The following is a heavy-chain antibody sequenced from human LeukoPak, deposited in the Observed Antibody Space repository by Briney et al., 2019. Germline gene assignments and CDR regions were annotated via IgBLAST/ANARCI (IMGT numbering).Heavy chain of an antibody. CDR3: ARRSGSGSYYPDY. V-gene: IGHV3-48*02. J-gene: IGHJ4*02. CDR2: ISSTSNTI. CDR1: GFTFSSYS. Sequence: GGSLRLSCAASGFTFSSYSMNWVRQAPGKGLEWVSYISSTSNTIYYTDSVKGRFTISRDNAKNSLYLQMNSLRDGDTAVYYCARRSGSGSYYPDYWGQGTLVTVSS. D-gene: IGHD3-10*01.